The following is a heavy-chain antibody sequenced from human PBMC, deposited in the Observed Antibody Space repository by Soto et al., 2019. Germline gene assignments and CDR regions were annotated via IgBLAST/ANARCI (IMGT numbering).Heavy chain of an antibody. CDR2: IWYDGSNK. Sequence: QVQLVESGGGVVQPGRSLRLSCAASGFTFSSYGMHWVRQAPGKGLEWVAVIWYDGSNKYYADSVKGRFTISRDNSKNTLYLQMNSLRAEDTAVYYCAREGNWNDDGYNWFDPWGQGTLVTVSS. V-gene: IGHV3-33*01. CDR1: GFTFSSYG. J-gene: IGHJ5*02. D-gene: IGHD1-1*01. CDR3: AREGNWNDDGYNWFDP.